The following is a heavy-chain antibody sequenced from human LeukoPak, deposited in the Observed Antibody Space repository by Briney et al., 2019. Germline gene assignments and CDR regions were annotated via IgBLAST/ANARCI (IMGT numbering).Heavy chain of an antibody. CDR3: ARGTVGY. D-gene: IGHD1-26*01. J-gene: IGHJ4*02. Sequence: PGGSLRLSCAASGFTFSIHNMDWVRQAPGKGLEWISYINSGGDATHYADSVKGRFTISRDNAKNSLYLQMNSLRAEDTAVYYCARGTVGYWGQGTLVTVSS. CDR2: INSGGDAT. V-gene: IGHV3-48*04. CDR1: GFTFSIHN.